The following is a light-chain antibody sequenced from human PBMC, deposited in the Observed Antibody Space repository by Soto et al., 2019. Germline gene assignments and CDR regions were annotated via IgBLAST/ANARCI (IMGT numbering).Light chain of an antibody. V-gene: IGKV1-17*01. J-gene: IGKJ2*01. CDR1: QGIRND. CDR2: DVS. CDR3: QQYKVYPYT. Sequence: DIQMTQSPSSLSASVGDRVTITCRASQGIRNDLGWYQQKPGKAPKRLIYDVSILESGVPSRFSGSESGTDFTLTISSLRPDDFATFYCQQYKVYPYTFGQGTRLDI.